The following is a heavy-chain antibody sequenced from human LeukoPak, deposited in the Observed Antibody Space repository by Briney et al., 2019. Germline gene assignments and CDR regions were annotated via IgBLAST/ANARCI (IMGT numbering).Heavy chain of an antibody. CDR1: GFTFDDYA. V-gene: IGHV3-9*01. D-gene: IGHD6-13*01. Sequence: PGGSLRLSCAASGFTFDDYAMHWVRQAPGKGLEWASGISWNSGSIGYADSVKGRFTISRDNAKNSLYLQMNSLRAEDTALYYCAKDRSSSWADAFDIWGQGTMVTVSS. J-gene: IGHJ3*02. CDR3: AKDRSSSWADAFDI. CDR2: ISWNSGSI.